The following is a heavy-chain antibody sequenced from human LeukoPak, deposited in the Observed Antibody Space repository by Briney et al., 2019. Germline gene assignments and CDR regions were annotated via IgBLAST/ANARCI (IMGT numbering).Heavy chain of an antibody. J-gene: IGHJ4*02. D-gene: IGHD3-3*01. Sequence: AASVKVSCKASGGTFSSYAISWVRQAPGQGLEWMGGIIPIFGTANYAQKFQGRVTITADESTSTAYMELSSLRSEDTAVYYCARSIDFRYFDYWGQGTLVTVSS. CDR2: IIPIFGTA. CDR1: GGTFSSYA. CDR3: ARSIDFRYFDY. V-gene: IGHV1-69*13.